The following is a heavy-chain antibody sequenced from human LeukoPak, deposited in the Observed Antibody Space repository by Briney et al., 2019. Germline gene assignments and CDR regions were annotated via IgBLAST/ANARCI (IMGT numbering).Heavy chain of an antibody. CDR3: ARSGLDSYGLGSYPDY. Sequence: SQTLSLTCTVSGGSISSGGYYWGWIRQPPGKGLEWVGSIFYSGSTYYNPSLKSRVTISVDTSKNLFSLKLSSVTAADTAVYYCARSGLDSYGLGSYPDYWGQGTLVTVSS. CDR2: IFYSGST. J-gene: IGHJ4*02. V-gene: IGHV4-39*01. CDR1: GGSISSGGYY. D-gene: IGHD3-10*01.